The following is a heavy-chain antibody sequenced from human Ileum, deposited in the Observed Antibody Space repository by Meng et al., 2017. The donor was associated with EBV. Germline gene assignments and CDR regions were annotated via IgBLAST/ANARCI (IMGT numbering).Heavy chain of an antibody. Sequence: QLQLQESGPGLVKPSETLSLTCAVSGGSISRSDWWSWVRQPPGKGLEWIGETSHSGSTNYSPSLKSRVTISLDKSKNQLSLKLNSVTAADTAVHYCASSDYYRSDYWGQGTLVTVSS. CDR3: ASSDYYRSDY. D-gene: IGHD3-22*01. V-gene: IGHV4-4*02. J-gene: IGHJ4*02. CDR2: TSHSGST. CDR1: GGSISRSDW.